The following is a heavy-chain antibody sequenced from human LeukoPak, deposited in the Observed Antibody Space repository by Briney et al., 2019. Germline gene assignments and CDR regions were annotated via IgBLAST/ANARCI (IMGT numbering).Heavy chain of an antibody. CDR1: GFTFSSYV. Sequence: GGSLRLSCAASGFTFSSYVMTWVRQAPGKGLEWVSAISDIGGGTYYADSVKGRSTISRDSSKSTMYLQMNSLRAEDTAVYYCAKASGSGTYRYYFDYWGQGTLVTVSS. D-gene: IGHD1-26*01. CDR3: AKASGSGTYRYYFDY. V-gene: IGHV3-23*01. J-gene: IGHJ4*02. CDR2: ISDIGGGT.